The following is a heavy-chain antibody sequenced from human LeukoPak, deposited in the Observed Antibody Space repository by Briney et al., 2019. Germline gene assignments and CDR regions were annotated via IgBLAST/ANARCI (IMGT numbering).Heavy chain of an antibody. V-gene: IGHV3-23*01. CDR2: ISGSGGST. CDR1: GFTFSSYA. D-gene: IGHD3-3*01. CDR3: AKAINIWSGYYTLSASLDY. J-gene: IGHJ4*02. Sequence: PGGSLRLSCAASGFTFSSYAMSWVRQGPGEGLEWVSAISGSGGSTYYADSVKGRFTISRDNSENTLYLQMNSLRAEDTAVYYCAKAINIWSGYYTLSASLDYWGQGTLVTVSS.